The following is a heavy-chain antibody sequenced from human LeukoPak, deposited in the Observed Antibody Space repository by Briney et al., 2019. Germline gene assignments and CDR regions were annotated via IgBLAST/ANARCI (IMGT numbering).Heavy chain of an antibody. CDR2: IKSKTDGGTT. CDR1: GFTFSNYS. CDR3: TTVRGSSYQYFQR. V-gene: IGHV3-15*01. D-gene: IGHD6-13*01. Sequence: PGGSLRLSCAASGFTFSNYSMNWVRQAPGKGLEWVGRIKSKTDGGTTDYAAPVKGRFTISRDDSKTTLYLQMNSLKSEDTAVYYCTTVRGSSYQYFQRWGQGTLVTVSS. J-gene: IGHJ1*01.